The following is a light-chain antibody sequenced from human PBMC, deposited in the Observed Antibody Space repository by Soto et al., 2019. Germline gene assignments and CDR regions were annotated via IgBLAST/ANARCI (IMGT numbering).Light chain of an antibody. V-gene: IGLV2-8*01. CDR3: SSYAGSNNVV. CDR2: EVS. Sequence: QSALTQPPSASGSPGQSVTISCTGTSSDVGGYNYVSWYQQHPGKAPKLMIYEVSKRPSGVPDRFSGSKSGNTASLTVSGHQAEDEADYYGSSYAGSNNVVFGGGTKLTVL. CDR1: SSDVGGYNY. J-gene: IGLJ2*01.